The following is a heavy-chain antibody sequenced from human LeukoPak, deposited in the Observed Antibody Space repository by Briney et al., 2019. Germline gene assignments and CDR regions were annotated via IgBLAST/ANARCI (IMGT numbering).Heavy chain of an antibody. V-gene: IGHV3-23*01. Sequence: GASLRLSCAASGVTFSSYAMSWVRQAPGKGLEWVSAISGSGGSTYYADSVKGRFTISRDNAKNSLYLQMNSLRAEDTAVYYCASIVADFGTFDYWGQGTLVTVSS. J-gene: IGHJ4*02. CDR2: ISGSGGST. CDR1: GVTFSSYA. CDR3: ASIVADFGTFDY. D-gene: IGHD3-10*01.